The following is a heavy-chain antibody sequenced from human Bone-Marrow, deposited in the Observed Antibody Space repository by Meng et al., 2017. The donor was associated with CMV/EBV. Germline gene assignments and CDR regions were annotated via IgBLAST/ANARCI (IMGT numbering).Heavy chain of an antibody. CDR2: INHSGST. Sequence: GSLRLSCAVYGGSFSGYYWSWIRQPPGKGLEWIGEINHSGSTNYNPSLKSRVTISVDKSKNQFSLKLSSVTAADTAVYYCASHSSGWCDPWGQGNLVNVYS. D-gene: IGHD6-25*01. V-gene: IGHV4-34*01. CDR3: ASHSSGWCDP. CDR1: GGSFSGYY. J-gene: IGHJ5*02.